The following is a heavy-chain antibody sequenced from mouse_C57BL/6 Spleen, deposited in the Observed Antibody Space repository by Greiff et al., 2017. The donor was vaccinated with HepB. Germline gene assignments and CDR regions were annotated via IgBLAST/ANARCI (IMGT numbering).Heavy chain of an antibody. Sequence: LVESGAELMKPGASVKLSCKATGYTFTGYWIEWVKQRPGHGLEWIGEILPGSGSTNYNEKFKGKATFTADTSSNTAYMQLSSLTTEDSAIYYCARSPMITARNYYAMDYWGQGTSVTVSS. V-gene: IGHV1-9*01. CDR3: ARSPMITARNYYAMDY. CDR2: ILPGSGST. D-gene: IGHD2-4*01. J-gene: IGHJ4*01. CDR1: GYTFTGYW.